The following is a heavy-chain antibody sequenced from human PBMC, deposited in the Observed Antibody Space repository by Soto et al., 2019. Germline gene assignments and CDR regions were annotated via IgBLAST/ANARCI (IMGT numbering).Heavy chain of an antibody. CDR1: GGTFSSYA. D-gene: IGHD3-3*02. CDR2: IIPILAIP. CDR3: AILSMGRDALDF. V-gene: IGHV1-69*02. Sequence: QVQLVQSGAEVKKPGSSVKVSCKASGGTFSSYAISWVRQAPGQGLEWMGRIIPILAIPNHAQKFQGRLTIPADKSTRTAYMELTSLISEDTAVYYGAILSMGRDALDFWGQGTMVTVSS. J-gene: IGHJ3*01.